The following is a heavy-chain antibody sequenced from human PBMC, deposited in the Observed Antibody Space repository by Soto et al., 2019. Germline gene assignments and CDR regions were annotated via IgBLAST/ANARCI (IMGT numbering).Heavy chain of an antibody. Sequence: PSETLSLTCAVYGGSFSGYYWTWIRQPPGKGLEWIGEINHRRSTSYNPSLKRRVTMSIDTSKNQFSLHLSSVTAADTAVYYCARGAPGYNTFDPWGQGTLVTVSS. D-gene: IGHD5-12*01. CDR3: ARGAPGYNTFDP. J-gene: IGHJ5*02. V-gene: IGHV4-34*01. CDR1: GGSFSGYY. CDR2: INHRRST.